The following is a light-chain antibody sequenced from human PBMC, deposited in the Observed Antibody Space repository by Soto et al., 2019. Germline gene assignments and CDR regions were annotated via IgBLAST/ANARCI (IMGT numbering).Light chain of an antibody. CDR2: SND. Sequence: QSVLTQPPSASGTPGQRVSISCSGSSSNIGRNTVYWYQQLPGTAPKVLIYSNDQRPSGVPDRFSGSKSGTSASLAISGLQSEDEADYYCAAWDDSLNGQGVFGGGTQLTVL. CDR3: AAWDDSLNGQGV. CDR1: SSNIGRNT. V-gene: IGLV1-44*01. J-gene: IGLJ7*01.